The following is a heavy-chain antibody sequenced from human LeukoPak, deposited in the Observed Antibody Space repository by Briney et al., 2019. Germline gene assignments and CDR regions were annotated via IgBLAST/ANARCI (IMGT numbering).Heavy chain of an antibody. Sequence: SETLSLTCAVSGYSISSGYYWGRIRQPPRKGLEWIGSIYHNGNTYYNPSLKSRVTISVDTSKNEFSLKLSSVTAADTAVYYCARGNTKSGSYHVGGYWGQGTLVTVSS. CDR1: GYSISSGYY. D-gene: IGHD1-26*01. J-gene: IGHJ4*02. CDR2: IYHNGNT. CDR3: ARGNTKSGSYHVGGY. V-gene: IGHV4-38-2*01.